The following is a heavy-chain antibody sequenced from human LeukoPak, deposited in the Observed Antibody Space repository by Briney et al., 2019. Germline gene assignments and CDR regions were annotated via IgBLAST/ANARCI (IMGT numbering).Heavy chain of an antibody. CDR2: ISYEGSDE. CDR1: GFTFSSYA. Sequence: GGSLRLSCAASGFTFSSYAMHWVRQAPGKGLELVALISYEGSDEYYADSVKGRFTISRDNSKNTLYLQMNSPRAEDTAVYYCAKVPEQYYYDSTPLEYWGQGTLVTVSS. V-gene: IGHV3-30*18. CDR3: AKVPEQYYYDSTPLEY. D-gene: IGHD3-22*01. J-gene: IGHJ4*02.